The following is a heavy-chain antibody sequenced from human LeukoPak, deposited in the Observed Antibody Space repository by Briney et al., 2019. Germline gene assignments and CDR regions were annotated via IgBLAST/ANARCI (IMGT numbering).Heavy chain of an antibody. CDR1: GFTFSSYS. CDR3: ARGEGVVVVTAIRDFDY. J-gene: IGHJ4*02. D-gene: IGHD2-21*02. Sequence: GGSLRLSCAASGFTFSSYSMNWVRQAPGKGLEWVSSISSSSSYIYYADSVKGRFTISRGNAKNSLYLQMNSLRAEDTAVYYCARGEGVVVVTAIRDFDYWGQGTLVTVSS. V-gene: IGHV3-21*01. CDR2: ISSSSSYI.